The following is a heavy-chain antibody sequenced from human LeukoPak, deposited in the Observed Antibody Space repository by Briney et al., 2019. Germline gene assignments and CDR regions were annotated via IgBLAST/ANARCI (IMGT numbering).Heavy chain of an antibody. CDR1: GGSFSGYY. J-gene: IGHJ4*02. D-gene: IGHD5-18*01. CDR2: INHSGST. Sequence: SETLSLTCAVYGGSFSGYYWSWIRQPPGKGLEWIGEINHSGSTNYNPSLKSRVTISVDTSKNQFSLKLSSVTAADTAVYYCARDLNNSHGIPYYFDYWGQGTLVTVSS. V-gene: IGHV4-34*01. CDR3: ARDLNNSHGIPYYFDY.